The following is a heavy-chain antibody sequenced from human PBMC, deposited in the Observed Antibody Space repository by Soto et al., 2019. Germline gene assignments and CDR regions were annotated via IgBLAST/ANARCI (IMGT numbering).Heavy chain of an antibody. J-gene: IGHJ4*02. CDR3: AKDQYSSSWFSLDY. Sequence: GGSMRLSCTASGFTFSSYAMSWVRQEPGKGLEWVSAISGSGGSTYYADSVKGRFTISRDNSKNTLYLQMNSLRAEDTAVYYCAKDQYSSSWFSLDYWGQGTLVTVSS. D-gene: IGHD6-13*01. CDR2: ISGSGGST. CDR1: GFTFSSYA. V-gene: IGHV3-23*01.